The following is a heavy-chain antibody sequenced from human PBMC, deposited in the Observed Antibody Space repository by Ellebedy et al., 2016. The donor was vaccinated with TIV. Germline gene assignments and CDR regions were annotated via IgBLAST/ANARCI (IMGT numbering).Heavy chain of an antibody. CDR2: IIPIFGTA. Sequence: ASVKVSCKASGYTFTGYYMHWVRQAPGQGLEWMGGIIPIFGTANYAQKFQGRVTITADESTSTAYMELSSLRSEDTAVYYCARESDYGGKAPLFDPWGQGTLVTVSS. J-gene: IGHJ5*02. CDR1: GYTFTGYY. D-gene: IGHD4-23*01. CDR3: ARESDYGGKAPLFDP. V-gene: IGHV1-69*13.